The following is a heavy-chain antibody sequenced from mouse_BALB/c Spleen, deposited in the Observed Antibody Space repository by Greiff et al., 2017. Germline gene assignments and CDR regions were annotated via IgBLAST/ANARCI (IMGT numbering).Heavy chain of an antibody. J-gene: IGHJ2*01. Sequence: QVQLKESGAELVRPGTSVKVSCKASGYAFTNYLIEWVKQRPGQGLEWIGVINPGSGGTNYNEKFKGKATLTADKSSSTAYMQLSSLTSDDSAVYFCATIYDGYFYYFDYWGQGTTLTVSS. CDR1: GYAFTNYL. D-gene: IGHD2-3*01. V-gene: IGHV1-54*03. CDR3: ATIYDGYFYYFDY. CDR2: INPGSGGT.